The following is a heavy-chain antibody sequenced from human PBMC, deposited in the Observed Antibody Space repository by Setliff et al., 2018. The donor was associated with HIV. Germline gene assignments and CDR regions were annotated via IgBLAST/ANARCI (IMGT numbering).Heavy chain of an antibody. D-gene: IGHD6-13*01. Sequence: SETLSLTCAVYGGSFSGYYWSWIRQSPGKGLEWIGEIIHSGGTNYNRSLKSRVTISVDTSKNQFSLKLSSVTAADTAVYFCARGRGSSSSWPIDYWGQGTLVTVSS. CDR2: IIHSGGT. V-gene: IGHV4-34*01. J-gene: IGHJ4*02. CDR3: ARGRGSSSSWPIDY. CDR1: GGSFSGYY.